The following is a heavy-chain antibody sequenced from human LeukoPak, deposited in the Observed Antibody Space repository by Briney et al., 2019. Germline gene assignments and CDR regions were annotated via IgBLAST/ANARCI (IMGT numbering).Heavy chain of an antibody. V-gene: IGHV4-34*01. Sequence: SETLSLTCAVYGGSFSGYYWSWIRQPPGKGLEWIGEINHCGSTNYNPSLKSRVTISVDTSKNQFSLKLSSVTAADTAVYYCARGLSNGDHDWFDPWGQGTLVTVSS. D-gene: IGHD4-17*01. J-gene: IGHJ5*02. CDR1: GGSFSGYY. CDR3: ARGLSNGDHDWFDP. CDR2: INHCGST.